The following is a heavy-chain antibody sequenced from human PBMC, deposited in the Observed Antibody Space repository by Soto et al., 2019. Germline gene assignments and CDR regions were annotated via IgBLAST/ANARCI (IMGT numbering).Heavy chain of an antibody. CDR1: GFDFGSYG. D-gene: IGHD3-3*01. V-gene: IGHV3-33*01. Sequence: QVQLVESGGGVVQPGGSLRLSCAASGFDFGSYGMQWVRRAPGKGLEWMAGIWYDGSTAYYADSVKGRFTISRGNSKNTPLLRLNSLLAEGTAVYFWARAGVWSFFVPVFYVLDVGGNGTTVTV. J-gene: IGHJ6*04. CDR2: IWYDGSTA. CDR3: ARAGVWSFFVPVFYVLDV.